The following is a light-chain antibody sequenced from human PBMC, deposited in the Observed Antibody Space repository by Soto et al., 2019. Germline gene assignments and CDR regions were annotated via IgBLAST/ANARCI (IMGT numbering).Light chain of an antibody. V-gene: IGKV1-39*01. Sequence: DIQMTQSPSSLSASVGDSVTITCRASQNIKTYLNWYQQKPGKAPNLLIYAASSLHSGVPSRFSGSGSGTDFTLTISSLQPEDFATYYCQQTYSTPTFGQGTRLEIK. CDR1: QNIKTY. CDR2: AAS. J-gene: IGKJ5*01. CDR3: QQTYSTPT.